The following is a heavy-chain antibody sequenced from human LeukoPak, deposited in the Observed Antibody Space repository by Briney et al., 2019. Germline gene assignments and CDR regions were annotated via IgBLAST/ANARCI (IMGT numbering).Heavy chain of an antibody. CDR3: AREGGCNITSCQRGPFEY. D-gene: IGHD2-2*01. CDR1: GYTFSSYDSSYD. CDR2: INLNSGRP. J-gene: IGHJ4*02. V-gene: IGHV1-8*01. Sequence: GASVKVSCKASGYTFSSYDSSYDINWVRQVPGQGLGWMAWINLNSGRPAYAQKFEGRVTMTRDTSINTAYMELNSLTYDDTAVYFCAREGGCNITSCQRGPFEYWGRGTPVTVSS.